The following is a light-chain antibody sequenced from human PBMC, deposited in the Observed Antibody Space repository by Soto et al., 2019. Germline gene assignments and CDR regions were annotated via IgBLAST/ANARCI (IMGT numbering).Light chain of an antibody. CDR3: QQYNNWPRT. J-gene: IGKJ1*01. Sequence: EIVMTQSPATLSVSPGERATLSCRASQSVSSNLAWYQQKPGQASRLLIYGASTRATGIPARFSGSGSGTEFTLTISSLQSEDFAVYYCQQYNNWPRTFG. CDR2: GAS. CDR1: QSVSSN. V-gene: IGKV3-15*01.